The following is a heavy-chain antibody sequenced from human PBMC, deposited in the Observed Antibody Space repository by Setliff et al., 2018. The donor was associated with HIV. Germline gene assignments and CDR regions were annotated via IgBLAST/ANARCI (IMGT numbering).Heavy chain of an antibody. CDR3: ARKGWNGYSFDY. CDR2: INHRGNT. Sequence: SETLSLTCAVYGGSFSDDSWNWIRQPPGKGLEWIGEINHRGNTNCNPSLKGRVTISVDTSKSQFSLNATSVTAADTAVYYCARKGWNGYSFDYWGQGALVTVSS. V-gene: IGHV4-34*01. J-gene: IGHJ4*02. CDR1: GGSFSDDS. D-gene: IGHD1-1*01.